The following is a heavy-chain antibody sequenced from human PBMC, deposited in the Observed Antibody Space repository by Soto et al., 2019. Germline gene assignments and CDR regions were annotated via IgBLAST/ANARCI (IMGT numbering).Heavy chain of an antibody. CDR3: ARDSSSWYAKNTFDY. Sequence: QVQLVQSGAEVKKPGASVKVSCKASGYTFTGYYMHWVRQAPGQGLEWMGWINPNSGGTNYAQKFQGWVTMTRDTSISTAYMGLSRLRSDDTAVYYCARDSSSWYAKNTFDYWGQGTLVTVSS. CDR2: INPNSGGT. CDR1: GYTFTGYY. J-gene: IGHJ4*02. D-gene: IGHD6-13*01. V-gene: IGHV1-2*04.